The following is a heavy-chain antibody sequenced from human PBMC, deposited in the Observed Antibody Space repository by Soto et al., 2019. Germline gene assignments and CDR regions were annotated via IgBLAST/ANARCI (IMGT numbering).Heavy chain of an antibody. V-gene: IGHV1-69*12. Sequence: QVQLVQSGAEVQKPGSSVKVSCKSSGDTFKTYSVSWVRQAPGQGLEWMGGVIPILGKPMYAQKFQDRVTTTADESTRTVFMELTSLMSDDTAVYYWARICGIAHHNSWGHGTGVTVSS. D-gene: IGHD6-13*01. J-gene: IGHJ5*01. CDR1: GDTFKTYS. CDR2: VIPILGKP. CDR3: ARICGIAHHNS.